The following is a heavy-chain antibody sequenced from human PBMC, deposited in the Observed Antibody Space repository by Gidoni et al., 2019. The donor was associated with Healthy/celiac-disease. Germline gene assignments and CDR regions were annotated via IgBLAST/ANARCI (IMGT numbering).Heavy chain of an antibody. CDR3: AKGRQLPGIAVAIQPFDI. CDR1: GFTFSSYA. J-gene: IGHJ3*02. D-gene: IGHD6-19*01. CDR2: ISGSGGST. V-gene: IGHV3-23*01. Sequence: EVQLLESGGGLVQPGGSLRLSCAASGFTFSSYAMSWVRQAPGKGLEWVSAISGSGGSTYYADSVKGRFTISRDNSKNTLYLQMNSLRAEDTAVYYCAKGRQLPGIAVAIQPFDIWGQGTMVTVSS.